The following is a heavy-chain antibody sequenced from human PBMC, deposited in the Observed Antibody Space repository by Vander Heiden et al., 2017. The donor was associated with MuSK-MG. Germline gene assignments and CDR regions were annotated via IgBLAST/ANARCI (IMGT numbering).Heavy chain of an antibody. D-gene: IGHD3-22*01. V-gene: IGHV4-59*01. CDR3: ARWGGNYYDSSGYYPY. CDR2: IYYSGST. Sequence: QVQLQESGPGLVKPSETLSLNCTVSGGSISSYYWSWIRQPPGKGLEWIGYIYYSGSTNYNPSLKSRVTISVDTSKNQFSLKLSSVTAADTAVYYCARWGGNYYDSSGYYPYWGQGTLVTVSS. CDR1: GGSISSYY. J-gene: IGHJ4*02.